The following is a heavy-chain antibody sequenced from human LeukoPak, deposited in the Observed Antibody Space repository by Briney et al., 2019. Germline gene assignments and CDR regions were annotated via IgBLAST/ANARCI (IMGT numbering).Heavy chain of an antibody. CDR1: GFTFTSYA. J-gene: IGHJ5*02. V-gene: IGHV3-23*01. D-gene: IGHD6-13*01. CDR2: ISGRGGST. CDR3: AKPRPSYSSSWYDH. Sequence: GGSLRLSCAASGFTFTSYAMSWVRQAPGKGLEWVSAISGRGGSTYYADSVKGRFTISRDNSKHTLYLQMNSLRAEDTAVYYCAKPRPSYSSSWYDHWGQGTLVTVSS.